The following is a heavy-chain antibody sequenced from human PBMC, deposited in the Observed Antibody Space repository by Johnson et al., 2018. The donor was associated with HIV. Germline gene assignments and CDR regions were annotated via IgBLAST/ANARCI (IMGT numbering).Heavy chain of an antibody. D-gene: IGHD2-8*01. CDR2: IYSGGNT. J-gene: IGHJ3*02. CDR3: ARDGNAGYCTNGVCYNDAYDI. Sequence: MLLVESGGGLVQPGRSLRLSCAASGFTVSSNYMSWVRQAPGQGLEWVSIIYSGGNTYYADSIKGRFTISRDNSKNTLYLQMNNVRAEDTAVYYCARDGNAGYCTNGVCYNDAYDIWGQGVMVTVSS. CDR1: GFTVSSNY. V-gene: IGHV3-66*01.